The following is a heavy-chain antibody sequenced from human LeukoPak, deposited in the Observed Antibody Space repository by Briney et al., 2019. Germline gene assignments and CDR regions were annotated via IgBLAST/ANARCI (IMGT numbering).Heavy chain of an antibody. J-gene: IGHJ2*01. CDR1: GGSISSYY. CDR3: ARYWSGYQYFDL. Sequence: PSETLSLTCTVSGGSISSYYWSWIRQPSGKGLEWIGYIYYSGSTNYNPSLKSRVTISVDTSKNQFSLKLSSVTAADTAVYYCARYWSGYQYFDLWGRGTLVTVSS. D-gene: IGHD3-3*01. V-gene: IGHV4-59*01. CDR2: IYYSGST.